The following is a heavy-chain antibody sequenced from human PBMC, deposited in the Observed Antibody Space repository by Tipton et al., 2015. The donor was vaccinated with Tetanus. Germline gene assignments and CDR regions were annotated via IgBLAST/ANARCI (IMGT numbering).Heavy chain of an antibody. V-gene: IGHV3-23*01. J-gene: IGHJ4*02. CDR3: AKDRAAGGMGEVDY. CDR2: ISGSADRT. CDR1: GFAFGDHA. D-gene: IGHD6-13*01. Sequence: SLRLSCAASGFAFGDHAMHWVRQVPGKGLEWLSAISGSADRTYYADSVKGRFTISRDNSRNTLYLQMNSLRAEDTAVYYCAKDRAAGGMGEVDYYGQGTLVTVSS.